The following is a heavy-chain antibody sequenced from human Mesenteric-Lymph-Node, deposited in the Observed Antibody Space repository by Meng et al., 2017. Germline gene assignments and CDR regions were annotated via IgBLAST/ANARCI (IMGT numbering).Heavy chain of an antibody. CDR3: ARAYSGNSSYFES. Sequence: QVQRVESGGGVVQPGRSLTLSCAASGFAFSNYAMHWVRQAPGKGLEWVAVISYDGNHKYYVDSVKGRFTISRDKSKNTLYLQMNILRVEDTALYYCARAYSGNSSYFESWGQGTLVTVSS. J-gene: IGHJ4*02. D-gene: IGHD4-23*01. V-gene: IGHV3-30*01. CDR1: GFAFSNYA. CDR2: ISYDGNHK.